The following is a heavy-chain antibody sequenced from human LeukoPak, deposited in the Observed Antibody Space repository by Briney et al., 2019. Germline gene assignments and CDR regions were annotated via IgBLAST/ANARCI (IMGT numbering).Heavy chain of an antibody. CDR1: GGSISSYY. J-gene: IGHJ3*02. CDR2: IYYSGST. Sequence: SETLSLTCTVSGGSISSYYWSWLRQPPGKGLEWIGYIYYSGSTNYNPSLKSRVTISVDTSKNQFSLKLSSVTAADTALYYCARGLLYSSGWYDAFDIWGQGTMVTVSS. D-gene: IGHD6-19*01. V-gene: IGHV4-59*12. CDR3: ARGLLYSSGWYDAFDI.